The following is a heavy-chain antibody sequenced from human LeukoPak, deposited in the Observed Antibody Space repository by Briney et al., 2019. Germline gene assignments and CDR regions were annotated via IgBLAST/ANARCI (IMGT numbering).Heavy chain of an antibody. CDR3: AKDRGIISDY. V-gene: IGHV3-23*01. J-gene: IGHJ4*02. D-gene: IGHD3-10*01. CDR2: ISGSGDST. CDR1: GFTFSSYG. Sequence: GGSLRLSCAASGFTFSSYGMSWARQAPGKGLEWVSAISGSGDSTYYADSVKGRFTISRDNSKNTLYLQMNSLRVEDTAVYYCAKDRGIISDYWGQGTLVTVSS.